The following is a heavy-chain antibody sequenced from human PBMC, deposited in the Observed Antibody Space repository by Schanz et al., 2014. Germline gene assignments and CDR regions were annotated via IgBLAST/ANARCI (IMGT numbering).Heavy chain of an antibody. CDR3: ARDAADFYDILTEEDY. V-gene: IGHV1-18*01. D-gene: IGHD3-9*01. Sequence: QVQLVQSGAEVKKPGASEKVSCKASGYTFTSYGISWVRQAPGQGLEWMGGISAYNGNTKYPQKLQGRVTMTTDTSTSTAYMELRSLRSDDTAVYYCARDAADFYDILTEEDYWGQGTLVTVSS. CDR2: ISAYNGNT. J-gene: IGHJ4*02. CDR1: GYTFTSYG.